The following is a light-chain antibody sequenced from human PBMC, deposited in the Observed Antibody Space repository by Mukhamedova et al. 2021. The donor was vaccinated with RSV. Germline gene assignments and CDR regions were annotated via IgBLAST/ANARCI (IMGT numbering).Light chain of an antibody. V-gene: IGKV2-29*02. J-gene: IGKJ1*01. CDR3: MQAKDIPRT. Sequence: EVSGRFPGVPDRFSGSGSGTDFTLKISRVEAEDVGLYYCMQAKDIPRTFGPGAKVEIK. CDR2: EVS.